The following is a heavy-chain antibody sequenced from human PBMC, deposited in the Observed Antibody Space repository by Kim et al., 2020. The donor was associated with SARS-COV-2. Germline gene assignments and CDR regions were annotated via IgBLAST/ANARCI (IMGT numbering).Heavy chain of an antibody. J-gene: IGHJ3*02. D-gene: IGHD3-3*02. V-gene: IGHV3-73*01. CDR2: LRSKANSYAT. CDR1: GVSFRDYA. CDR3: TRVTGTALAFWDAYYI. Sequence: GGSLRLSCAALGVSFRDYAMHWVRPAHGSGLEWVGRLRSKANSYATTYAVPVKGRFTISRADTKNVVYLQMNSLKTQETAVYYCTRVTGTALAFWDAYYIWCQEIMFTVAS.